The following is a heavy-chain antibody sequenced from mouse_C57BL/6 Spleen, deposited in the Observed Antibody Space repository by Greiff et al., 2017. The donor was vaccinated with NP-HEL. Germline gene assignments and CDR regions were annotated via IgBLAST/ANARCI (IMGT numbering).Heavy chain of an antibody. CDR2: ISSGGSYT. CDR3: ARKGLKRYFDV. V-gene: IGHV5-6*01. Sequence: EVKLVESGGDLVKPGGSLKLSCAASGFTFSSYGMSWVRQTPDKRLEWVATISSGGSYTYYPDSVKGRFTISRDNAKNTLYLQMSSLKYEDTAMYYCARKGLKRYFDVWGTGTTVTVSS. CDR1: GFTFSSYG. J-gene: IGHJ1*03. D-gene: IGHD1-3*01.